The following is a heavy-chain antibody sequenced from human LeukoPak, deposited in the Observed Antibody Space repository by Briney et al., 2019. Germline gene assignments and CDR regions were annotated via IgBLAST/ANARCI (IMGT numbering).Heavy chain of an antibody. D-gene: IGHD3-10*01. CDR1: GFTFSSYA. CDR2: ISYDGSNK. Sequence: GGSLRLSCAASGFTFSSYAMHWVRQAPGKGLEWVAVISYDGSNKYYADSVKGRFTISRDNSKNTLYLQMNSLRAEDTAVYYCARDGIPWFGESNYFDYWGQGTLVTLSS. V-gene: IGHV3-30*01. CDR3: ARDGIPWFGESNYFDY. J-gene: IGHJ4*02.